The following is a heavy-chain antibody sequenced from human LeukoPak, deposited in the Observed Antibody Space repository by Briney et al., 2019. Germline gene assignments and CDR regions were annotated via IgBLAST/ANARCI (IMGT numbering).Heavy chain of an antibody. CDR3: ARGRIAVAGTKNYFDY. CDR2: IYYSGST. J-gene: IGHJ4*02. Sequence: SATLSLTCTVSGGSISSYYWSWIRQPPGKGLEWIGDIYYSGSTNYNPSLKSRVTISVDTSKNQFSLKLSSVTAADTAVYYCARGRIAVAGTKNYFDYWGQGTLVTVSS. D-gene: IGHD6-19*01. CDR1: GGSISSYY. V-gene: IGHV4-59*01.